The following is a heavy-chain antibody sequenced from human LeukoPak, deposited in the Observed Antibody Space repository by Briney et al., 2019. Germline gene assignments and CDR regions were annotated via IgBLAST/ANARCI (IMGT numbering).Heavy chain of an antibody. J-gene: IGHJ4*02. CDR3: AKVRSSGSYYFDY. Sequence: GGSLRLSCAASGFTFSSYAMSLVRRAPGKGLEWVSAISGSGGSTYYADSVKGRFAISRDNSKNTLYLQMNSLRAEDTAVYYCAKVRSSGSYYFDYWGQGTLVTVSS. D-gene: IGHD1-26*01. CDR2: ISGSGGST. CDR1: GFTFSSYA. V-gene: IGHV3-23*01.